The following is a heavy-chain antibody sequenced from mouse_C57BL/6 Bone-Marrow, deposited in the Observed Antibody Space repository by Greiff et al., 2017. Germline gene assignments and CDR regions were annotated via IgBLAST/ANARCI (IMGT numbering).Heavy chain of an antibody. CDR2: IYPSDNAT. CDR1: GYTFTSYW. Sequence: VQLQQPGAELVRPGSSVKLSCKASGYTFTSYWMDWVKQRPGQGLEWIGNIYPSDNATHYNQKLKDKATLTVDKSSSTSYMQLSSLTTKDSAVYYCARRYCSSREGYAYRSQGTLVTV. D-gene: IGHD1-1*01. V-gene: IGHV1-61*01. CDR3: ARRYCSSREGYAY. J-gene: IGHJ3*01.